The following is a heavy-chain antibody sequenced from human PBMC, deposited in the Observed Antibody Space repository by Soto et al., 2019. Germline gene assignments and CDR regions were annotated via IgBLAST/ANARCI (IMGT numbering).Heavy chain of an antibody. J-gene: IGHJ4*02. CDR3: ASGAKYYFDY. V-gene: IGHV3-7*01. D-gene: IGHD3-10*01. CDR2: IKPDGSEK. Sequence: EVQLVESGGDLVQPGGSLRLSCAASGFTFSIYWMTWVRQAPGKGLEWVAYIKPDGSEKYSVDSVKGRFTISRDNAKNSLYLQMNSLRAEDTAVYYCASGAKYYFDYWGQGTLVTVSS. CDR1: GFTFSIYW.